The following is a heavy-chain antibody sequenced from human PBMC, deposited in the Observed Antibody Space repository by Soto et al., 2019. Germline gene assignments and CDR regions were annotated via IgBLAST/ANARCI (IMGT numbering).Heavy chain of an antibody. Sequence: QITLKESGPTLVKPTQTLTLTCTSSGFSLSTSGVGVGWIRQPPGKALEWLTLIYWDDDKRYSPSLKSRLTITKDTSKNQVVLTMTNMDPVDTATYYCARVNSSSSLDYWGQGTLVTVSS. V-gene: IGHV2-5*02. D-gene: IGHD6-6*01. CDR1: GFSLSTSGVG. CDR2: IYWDDDK. CDR3: ARVNSSSSLDY. J-gene: IGHJ4*02.